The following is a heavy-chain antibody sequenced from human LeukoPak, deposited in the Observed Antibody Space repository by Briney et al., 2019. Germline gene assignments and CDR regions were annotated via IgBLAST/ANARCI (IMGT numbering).Heavy chain of an antibody. J-gene: IGHJ4*02. D-gene: IGHD1-26*01. CDR1: GFTFSSYN. CDR3: ARDKIVGATHFDY. V-gene: IGHV3-48*04. CDR2: ISSSGSTI. Sequence: PGGSLRLSCAASGFTFSSYNMNWVRQAPGKGLEWVSYISSSGSTIYYADSVKGRFTISRDNAKNSLYLQMNSLRAEDTAVYYCARDKIVGATHFDYWGQGTLVTVSS.